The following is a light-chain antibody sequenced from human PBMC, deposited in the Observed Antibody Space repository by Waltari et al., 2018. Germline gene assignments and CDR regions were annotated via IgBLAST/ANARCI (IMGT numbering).Light chain of an antibody. Sequence: AIQMSQSPSSLYATVGDRVTITCRASQGIRNDLGWYQQKPGKPPKLLIYAASSLQSGVPSRFSGSGSGTDFTLTISSLQPEDFATYYCLQDYNYPPWTFGQGTKVEIK. CDR1: QGIRND. J-gene: IGKJ1*01. CDR2: AAS. V-gene: IGKV1-6*01. CDR3: LQDYNYPPWT.